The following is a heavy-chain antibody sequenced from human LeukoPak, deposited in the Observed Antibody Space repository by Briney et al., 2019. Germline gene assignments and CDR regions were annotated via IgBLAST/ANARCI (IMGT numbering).Heavy chain of an antibody. J-gene: IGHJ4*02. CDR2: ISAYNGNI. D-gene: IGHD2-2*01. V-gene: IGHV1-18*01. CDR1: GYTFTSYG. CDR3: AGCGEGEIVVIPAAQDY. Sequence: ASVKVSCKASGYTFTSYGISWVRQAPGQGLEWMGWISAYNGNINYPQKFQGRVTMTTDTSTSTAYMELRSLRSDDTAVYYCAGCGEGEIVVIPAAQDYWGQGTLVTVSS.